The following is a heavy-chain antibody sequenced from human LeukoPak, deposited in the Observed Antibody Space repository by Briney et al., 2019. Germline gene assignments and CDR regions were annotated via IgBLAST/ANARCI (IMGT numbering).Heavy chain of an antibody. D-gene: IGHD3-10*01. V-gene: IGHV1-18*01. CDR3: AREGYYGSGSYRTDDAFDI. J-gene: IGHJ3*02. CDR1: GGTFSSYG. CDR2: ISAYNGNT. Sequence: ASVKVSCKASGGTFSSYGISWVRQAPGQGLEWMGWISAYNGNTNYAQKLQGRVTMTTDTSTSTAYMELRSLRSDDTAVYYCAREGYYGSGSYRTDDAFDIWGQGTMVTVSS.